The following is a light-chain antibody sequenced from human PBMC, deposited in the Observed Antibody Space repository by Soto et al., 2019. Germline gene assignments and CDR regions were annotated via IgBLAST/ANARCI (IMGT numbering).Light chain of an antibody. Sequence: DIQMTQSPSTLSASVGDRVVITCRASQSISTWLAWYQQKPGKAPTLLISDASNLQSGVPSRFSGSGSGTEFTLTISSLQPDDFSTYYCHQYDSYPWTFGQWTKVEIK. J-gene: IGKJ1*01. CDR1: QSISTW. CDR3: HQYDSYPWT. V-gene: IGKV1-5*01. CDR2: DAS.